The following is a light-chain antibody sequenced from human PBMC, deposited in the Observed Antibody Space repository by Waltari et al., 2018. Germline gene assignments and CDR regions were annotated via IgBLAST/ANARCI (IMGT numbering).Light chain of an antibody. CDR2: WAS. Sequence: DIVMTQSPDSLAVSLGERATTNCRSSQTVLDSYNHRNYLAWYQQKPGQPPKLLIYWASSRESGVPDRFSGSGSGTDFTLTITSLQAEDVAVYYCQQYYSPPPLFTFGPGTKVDIK. J-gene: IGKJ3*01. V-gene: IGKV4-1*01. CDR1: QTVLDSYNHRNY. CDR3: QQYYSPPPLFT.